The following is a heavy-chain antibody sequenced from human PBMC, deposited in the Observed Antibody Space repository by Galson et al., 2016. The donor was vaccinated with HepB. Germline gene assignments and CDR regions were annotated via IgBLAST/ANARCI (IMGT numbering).Heavy chain of an antibody. V-gene: IGHV3-66*04. Sequence: SLRLSCAASGITVSTNYMSWVRQAPGKGLEFVSVFFAAGGAFYAESVKGRFTISRDNSKNTLYLQMDSLRAGDTAVYYCVKHVAGSTRDAFDIWGQGTVVTVSS. J-gene: IGHJ3*02. CDR3: VKHVAGSTRDAFDI. CDR2: FFAAGGA. CDR1: GITVSTNY. D-gene: IGHD5-24*01.